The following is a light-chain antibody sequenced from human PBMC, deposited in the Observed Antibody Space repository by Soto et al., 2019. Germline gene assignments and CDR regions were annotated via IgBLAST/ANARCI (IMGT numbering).Light chain of an antibody. CDR2: AAS. CDR3: QKYNSAPLT. J-gene: IGKJ3*01. Sequence: DIPMTQSPSSLSASVGDRVTITCRASQGISNYLAWYQQKPGKVPKLLIYAASTLQSGVPSRFSGSGSGTAFTLTISCLQPEDVATYSCQKYNSAPLTFGPGTKVDIK. V-gene: IGKV1-27*01. CDR1: QGISNY.